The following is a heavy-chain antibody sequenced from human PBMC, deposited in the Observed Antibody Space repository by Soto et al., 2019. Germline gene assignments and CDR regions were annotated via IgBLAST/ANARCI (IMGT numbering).Heavy chain of an antibody. Sequence: SETLSLTCAVSSGSISSSNWWSWVRQPPGKGLGWIGEIYHSGSTNYNPSLKSRVTISVDKSKNQFSLKLSSVTAADTAVYYCARGASYYYGSGSHYYYYMDVWGKGTTVTVSS. CDR1: SGSISSSNW. V-gene: IGHV4-4*02. D-gene: IGHD3-10*01. J-gene: IGHJ6*03. CDR3: ARGASYYYGSGSHYYYYMDV. CDR2: IYHSGST.